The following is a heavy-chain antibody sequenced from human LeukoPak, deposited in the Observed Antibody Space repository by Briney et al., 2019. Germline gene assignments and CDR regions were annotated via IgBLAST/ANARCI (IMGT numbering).Heavy chain of an antibody. J-gene: IGHJ6*04. Sequence: SGGSLRLSCAPSGLTFSSYAMSWVRQAPGKGLEWVSAISGRGGSTYYADYVKVRFTISRDNSKNKLYLEMNSLRAVYTGVYYCAKDPFYGSDSDGMDVWGKGTTVTVSS. D-gene: IGHD3-10*01. V-gene: IGHV3-23*01. CDR3: AKDPFYGSDSDGMDV. CDR1: GLTFSSYA. CDR2: ISGRGGST.